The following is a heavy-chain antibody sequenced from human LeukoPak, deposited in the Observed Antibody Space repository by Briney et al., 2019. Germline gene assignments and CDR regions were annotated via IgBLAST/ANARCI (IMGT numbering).Heavy chain of an antibody. V-gene: IGHV4-61*02. CDR1: GDSLSRGSYY. D-gene: IGHD3-3*01. CDR2: ISASGNT. Sequence: SETLSLTCSVSGDSLSRGSYYWNWIWQPAGKGLEWIGRISASGNTNYNPSLKSRVTLSVDASKKQFSLRLTSVTAADTAVYFCARGVTVFGAAPKGALDIWGRGTMVTVSS. J-gene: IGHJ3*02. CDR3: ARGVTVFGAAPKGALDI.